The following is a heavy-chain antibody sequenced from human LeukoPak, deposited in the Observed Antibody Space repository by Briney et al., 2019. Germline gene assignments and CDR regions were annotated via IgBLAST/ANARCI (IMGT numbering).Heavy chain of an antibody. V-gene: IGHV3-23*01. CDR2: ISGSGGRT. CDR1: GFTFDDYG. Sequence: PGGSLRLSCAASGFTFDDYGMSWVRQAPGKGLEWVSSISGSGGRTYYADSVKGRFTISRDNSKNRLYLQVNSLRAEDTAVYYCAKRGEEVKGSSLGTFDYWGQGTLVTVSS. D-gene: IGHD3-10*01. J-gene: IGHJ4*02. CDR3: AKRGEEVKGSSLGTFDY.